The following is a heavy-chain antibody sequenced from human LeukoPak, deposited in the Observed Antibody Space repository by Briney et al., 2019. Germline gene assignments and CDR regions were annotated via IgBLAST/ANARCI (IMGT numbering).Heavy chain of an antibody. V-gene: IGHV3-23*01. D-gene: IGHD2-15*01. CDR3: ARPRLEYCSGGSCFDAFDI. CDR2: ISGSGGST. J-gene: IGHJ3*02. Sequence: GGSLRLSCAASGFTFSSYAMSWVRQAPGKGLEWVSAISGSGGSTYYADSVKGRFTISRDNSKNTLYLQMNSLTAEDTAIYSCARPRLEYCSGGSCFDAFDIWGQGTMVTVSS. CDR1: GFTFSSYA.